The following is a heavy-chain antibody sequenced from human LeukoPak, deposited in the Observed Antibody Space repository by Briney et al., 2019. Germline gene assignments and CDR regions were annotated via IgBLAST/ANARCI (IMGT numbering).Heavy chain of an antibody. CDR1: GGSISSYY. V-gene: IGHV4-59*01. CDR2: IYYSGST. D-gene: IGHD3-22*01. J-gene: IGHJ4*02. CDR3: ARGEYYYDSSGYYPFDY. Sequence: SETLSLTCTVSGGSISSYYWSWIRQPPGKGLEWIGYIYYSGSTNYNPSLKSRVTISVDTSKNQFSLKLSSVTAADTAVYYCARGEYYYDSSGYYPFDYWGQGTLVTVFS.